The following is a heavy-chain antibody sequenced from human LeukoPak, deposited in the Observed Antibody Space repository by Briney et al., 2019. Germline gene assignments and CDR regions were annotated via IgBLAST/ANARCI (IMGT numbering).Heavy chain of an antibody. Sequence: SETLSLTCAVSGGSISSGGYSWSWIRQPPGKGLEWIGYIYHSGSTYYNPSLKSRVTISVDRSKNQFSLKLSSVTAADTAVYYCARVGYGSGWCLNWFDPWGQGTLVTVSS. J-gene: IGHJ5*02. CDR3: ARVGYGSGWCLNWFDP. CDR2: IYHSGST. V-gene: IGHV4-30-2*01. CDR1: GGSISSGGYS. D-gene: IGHD6-19*01.